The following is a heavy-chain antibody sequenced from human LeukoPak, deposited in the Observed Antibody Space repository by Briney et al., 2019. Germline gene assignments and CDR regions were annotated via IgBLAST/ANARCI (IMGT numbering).Heavy chain of an antibody. D-gene: IGHD3-10*01. V-gene: IGHV4-34*01. J-gene: IGHJ5*02. CDR1: GGSFSGYY. CDR3: ARSYGSGSYRFDP. CDR2: INHSGST. Sequence: SETLSLTCAVYGGSFSGYYWSWIRQPPGKGLEWIGEINHSGSTNYNPSLKSRVTISVDTSKNQFSLKLSSVTAADTAVYYCARSYGSGSYRFDPWGQGTLVTVSS.